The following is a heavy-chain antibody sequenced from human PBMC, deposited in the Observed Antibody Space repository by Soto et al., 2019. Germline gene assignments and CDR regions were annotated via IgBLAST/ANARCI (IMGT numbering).Heavy chain of an antibody. CDR1: GGSFSGYY. D-gene: IGHD6-19*01. CDR3: AGTGYSSGWLFYDY. CDR2: INHSGST. J-gene: IGHJ4*02. Sequence: SETLSLTCAVYGGSFSGYYWSWIRQPPGKGLEWIGEINHSGSTNYNPSLKSRVTISVDTSKNQFSLKLSSVTAADTAVYYCAGTGYSSGWLFYDYWGQGTLVTVSS. V-gene: IGHV4-34*01.